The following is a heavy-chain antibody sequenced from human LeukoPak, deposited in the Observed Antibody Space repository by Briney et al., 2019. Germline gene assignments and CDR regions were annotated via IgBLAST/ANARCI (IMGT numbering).Heavy chain of an antibody. CDR3: ASAGSGSYYNY. D-gene: IGHD3-10*01. J-gene: IGHJ4*02. CDR2: INHSGST. Sequence: SETLSLTCAVYGGSFSGYYWSWIRQPPGKGLEWIGEINHSGSTNYNPSLKSRVTISVDTSKNQYSLKLSSVTAADTAVYYCASAGSGSYYNYWGQETLLSVPS. V-gene: IGHV4-34*01. CDR1: GGSFSGYY.